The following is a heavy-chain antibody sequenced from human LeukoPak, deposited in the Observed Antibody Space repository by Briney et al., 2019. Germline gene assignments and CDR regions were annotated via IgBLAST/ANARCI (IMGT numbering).Heavy chain of an antibody. CDR3: AKSPYYYDSSGYTYYYYYMDV. Sequence: GGSLRLSCAASGFTFSSYAMSWVRQAPGKGLEWVSAISGSGGSTYYADSVKGRFTISRDNSKNTLYLQMNSLRAEDTAVYYCAKSPYYYDSSGYTYYYYYMDVWGKGTTVTVSS. CDR1: GFTFSSYA. CDR2: ISGSGGST. J-gene: IGHJ6*03. V-gene: IGHV3-23*01. D-gene: IGHD3-22*01.